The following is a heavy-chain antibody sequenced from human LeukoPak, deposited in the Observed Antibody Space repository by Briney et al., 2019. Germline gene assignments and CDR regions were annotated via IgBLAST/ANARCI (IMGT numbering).Heavy chain of an antibody. Sequence: PGGSLRLSCAASGFTFSDYYMSWIRQAPGKGLEWVSYISSSGSTIYYADSVKGRFTISRDNSKNTLYLQMNSLRAEDTAVYYCAKTYDSSGYYFDYWGQGTLVTVSS. CDR3: AKTYDSSGYYFDY. V-gene: IGHV3-11*01. CDR1: GFTFSDYY. J-gene: IGHJ4*02. CDR2: ISSSGSTI. D-gene: IGHD3-22*01.